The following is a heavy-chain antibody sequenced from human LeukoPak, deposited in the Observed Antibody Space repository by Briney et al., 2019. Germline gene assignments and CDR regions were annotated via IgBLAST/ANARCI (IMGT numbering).Heavy chain of an antibody. D-gene: IGHD6-19*01. V-gene: IGHV1-18*01. CDR2: ISGYTGNT. Sequence: ASVKVSCKASGYIFTKYGISRVRQAPGQGLEWMGWISGYTGNTNYAQKLQGRVTMTTDTSTSTAYMKLRSLRSDDTAVYYCARSEEAVAGPYYYYYMDVWGKGTTVTVSS. CDR1: GYIFTKYG. J-gene: IGHJ6*03. CDR3: ARSEEAVAGPYYYYYMDV.